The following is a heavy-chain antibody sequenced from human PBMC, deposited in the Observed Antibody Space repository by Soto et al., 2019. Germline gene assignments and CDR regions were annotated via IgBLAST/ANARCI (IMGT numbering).Heavy chain of an antibody. CDR3: ARDLSPIYGDNRPYYYYYYMDV. D-gene: IGHD4-17*01. Sequence: ASVKVSCKASGYTFTSYAMHWVRQAPGQRLEWMGWINAGNGNTKYSQKFQGRVTITRDTSASTAYMELSSLRSEDTAVYYCARDLSPIYGDNRPYYYYYYMDVWGKGTTVTVSS. CDR1: GYTFTSYA. J-gene: IGHJ6*03. V-gene: IGHV1-3*01. CDR2: INAGNGNT.